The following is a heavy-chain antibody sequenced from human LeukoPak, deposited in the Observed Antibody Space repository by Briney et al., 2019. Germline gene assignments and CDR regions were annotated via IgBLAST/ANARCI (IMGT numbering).Heavy chain of an antibody. CDR2: INPDGSIR. V-gene: IGHV3-74*03. D-gene: IGHD1-26*01. Sequence: GGSLRLSCAASGLTFSTYWMHWVRQAPGKGLAWVARINPDGSIRTYANSVQGRVTISRDTAKDTLFLQMNSLGAEDTAVYYCAREARVGGALQYWGQGTPVTVSS. CDR1: GLTFSTYW. CDR3: AREARVGGALQY. J-gene: IGHJ4*02.